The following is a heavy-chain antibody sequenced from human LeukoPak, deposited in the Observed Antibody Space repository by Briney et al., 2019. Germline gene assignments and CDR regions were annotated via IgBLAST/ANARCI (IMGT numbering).Heavy chain of an antibody. J-gene: IGHJ4*02. D-gene: IGHD6-19*01. CDR1: GFTFDDYA. V-gene: IGHV3-9*01. CDR2: ISWNSGYI. CDR3: AKVRGTYSSGFFFDS. Sequence: GRSLRLSSAASGFTFDDYAMHWVRQPPGKGLEWLSIISWNSGYIGYADSVKGRFTVSRDNAENSVYLQMNSLRPEDTAFYFCAKVRGTYSSGFFFDSWGQGTLVTVSS.